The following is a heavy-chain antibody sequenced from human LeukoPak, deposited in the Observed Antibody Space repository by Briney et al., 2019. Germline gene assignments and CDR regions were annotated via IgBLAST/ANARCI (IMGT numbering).Heavy chain of an antibody. CDR3: ARVGRGDAFDI. Sequence: GASVKVSCEASGYTFTSYGISWVRQAPGQGLEWMGGIIPIFGTANYAQKFQGRVTITTDESTSTAYMELSSLRSEDTAVYYCARVGRGDAFDIWGQGTMVTVSS. V-gene: IGHV1-69*05. J-gene: IGHJ3*02. CDR1: GYTFTSYG. CDR2: IIPIFGTA.